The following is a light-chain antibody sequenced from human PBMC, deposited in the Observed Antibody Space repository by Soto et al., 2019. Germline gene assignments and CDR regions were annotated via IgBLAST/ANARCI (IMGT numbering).Light chain of an antibody. CDR2: GAS. CDR1: QSVSSN. CDR3: QQYGSSPT. V-gene: IGKV3-15*01. Sequence: EIVMTQSPATLSVSPGERATLSCRASQSVSSNLAWYQQKPGQAPRLLIYGASTRATGIPARFSGSGSGTEFTLTISSLQSEDFAVYHCQQYGSSPTFGHGTKVDIK. J-gene: IGKJ1*01.